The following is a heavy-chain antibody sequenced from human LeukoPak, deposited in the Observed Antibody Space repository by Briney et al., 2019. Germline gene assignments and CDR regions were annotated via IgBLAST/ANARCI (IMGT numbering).Heavy chain of an antibody. D-gene: IGHD2-2*01. J-gene: IGHJ3*02. CDR2: IYYSGST. Sequence: SETLSLTCTVSGGSISSYYWSWIRQPPGKGLEWIGYIYYSGSTNYNPSLKSRVTISVDTSKNQFSLKLSSVTAADTAVYYCARVGARYCSSTSCSPDAFDIWDQGTMVTVSS. V-gene: IGHV4-59*01. CDR3: ARVGARYCSSTSCSPDAFDI. CDR1: GGSISSYY.